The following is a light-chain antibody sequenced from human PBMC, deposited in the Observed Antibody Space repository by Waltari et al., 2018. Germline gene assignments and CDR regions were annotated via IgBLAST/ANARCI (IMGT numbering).Light chain of an antibody. V-gene: IGKV1-5*03. CDR2: KAT. J-gene: IGKJ1*01. CDR3: QPYNSYPWT. CDR1: QSISSW. Sequence: IQMTQSTSTLSASAGDRVTITCRGSQSISSWLAWYHQKPGKAPNRLIYKATSLESGVPSWFRGSGSGTEFTLTISSLQPDDFATYYCQPYNSYPWTFGQGTKVEIK.